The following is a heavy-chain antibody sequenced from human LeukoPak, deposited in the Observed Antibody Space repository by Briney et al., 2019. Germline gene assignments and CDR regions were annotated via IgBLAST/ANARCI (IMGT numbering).Heavy chain of an antibody. CDR1: GFTFNNYA. CDR2: ITSSGDTT. CDR3: AKGVLSGMRYYYGMDV. D-gene: IGHD3-10*01. Sequence: GGSLGLSCAASGFTFNNYAMNWVRQAPGKGLEWVSSITSSGDTTHYADSVRGRFTISRDNSRNTLSLQMTSLRAEGTAVYYCAKGVLSGMRYYYGMDVWGKGTTVTVSS. V-gene: IGHV3-23*01. J-gene: IGHJ6*04.